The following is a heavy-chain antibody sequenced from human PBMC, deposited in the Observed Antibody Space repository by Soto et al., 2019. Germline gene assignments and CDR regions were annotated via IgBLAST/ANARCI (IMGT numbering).Heavy chain of an antibody. CDR3: ARDLGGSSGDSCRYYWLDS. CDR2: IIPIYGTT. J-gene: IGHJ5*01. D-gene: IGHD2-15*01. Sequence: QVQLVQSGAEVKKPGSSVKVSCKTSGGTFSTFAISWVRQAPGQGLEWMGGIIPIYGTTTYAQKFQGRVTITQDESTGTAYMELRSLRSEDTTVYYCARDLGGSSGDSCRYYWLDSWGQGTLVTVSS. V-gene: IGHV1-69*01. CDR1: GGTFSTFA.